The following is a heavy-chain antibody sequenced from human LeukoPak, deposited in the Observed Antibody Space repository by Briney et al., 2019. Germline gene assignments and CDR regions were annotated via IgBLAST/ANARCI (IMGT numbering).Heavy chain of an antibody. CDR3: ARDLAETYYYDSSGLGNWFDP. CDR2: IYSSGTT. CDR1: GGSISNYY. Sequence: SETLSLTCTVSGGSISNYYWNWIRQPPGKGLEWIGFIYSSGTTNYNPSLKSRVTMSVDTSKNQFSLKLSSVTAADTAVYYCARDLAETYYYDSSGLGNWFDPWGQGTLVTVSS. D-gene: IGHD3-22*01. V-gene: IGHV4-4*07. J-gene: IGHJ5*02.